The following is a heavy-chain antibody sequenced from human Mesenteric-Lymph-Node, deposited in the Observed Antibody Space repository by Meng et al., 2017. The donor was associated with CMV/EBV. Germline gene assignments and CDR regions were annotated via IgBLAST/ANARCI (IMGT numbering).Heavy chain of an antibody. J-gene: IGHJ4*02. CDR2: ISAYNGNT. D-gene: IGHD2-2*01. CDR1: GYTFTSDG. V-gene: IGHV1-18*04. CDR3: ARVGCSSTSCYGRLDY. Sequence: GYTFTSDGISWVRQAPGQGLEWMGWISAYNGNTNYAKKLQGRVTMTTDTSTSTAYMELRSLRSDDTAVFYCARVGCSSTSCYGRLDYWGQGTLVTVSS.